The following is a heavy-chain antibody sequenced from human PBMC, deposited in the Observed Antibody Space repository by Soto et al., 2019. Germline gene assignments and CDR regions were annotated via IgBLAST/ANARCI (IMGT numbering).Heavy chain of an antibody. Sequence: GGSLRLSCAASAFTFSSYRIHWVRQAPGKGLDWVAVISYDASDKYYADSVKGRFTISRDNSKNTLYLQMNSLRAEDTAVYYCVKERYGQLWLEDYGMDVWGQGTTVTVSS. CDR3: VKERYGQLWLEDYGMDV. CDR1: AFTFSSYR. D-gene: IGHD5-18*01. J-gene: IGHJ6*02. CDR2: ISYDASDK. V-gene: IGHV3-30*18.